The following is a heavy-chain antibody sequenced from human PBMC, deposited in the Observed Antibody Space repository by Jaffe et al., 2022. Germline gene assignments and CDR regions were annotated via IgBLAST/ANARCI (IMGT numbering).Heavy chain of an antibody. CDR2: IYHSGST. V-gene: IGHV4-38-2*01. J-gene: IGHJ4*02. CDR1: GYSISSGYY. D-gene: IGHD3-22*01. Sequence: QVQLQESGPGLVKPSETLSLTCAVSGYSISSGYYWGWIRQPPGKGLEWIGSIYHSGSTYYNPSLKSRVTISVDTSKNQFSLKLSSVTAADTAVYYCAMMYYYDSSGNFDYWGQGTLVTVSS. CDR3: AMMYYYDSSGNFDY.